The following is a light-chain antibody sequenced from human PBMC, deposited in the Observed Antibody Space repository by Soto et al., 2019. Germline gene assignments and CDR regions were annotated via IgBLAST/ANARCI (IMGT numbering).Light chain of an antibody. J-gene: IGLJ1*01. CDR3: SSYTSSSPRV. V-gene: IGLV2-14*03. CDR2: EVS. CDR1: SSDVGAYDY. Sequence: QSERNQRASVSGSPGQSITISCTGTSSDVGAYDYVSWYQQHPDKAPKLMIYEVSNRPSGVSDRFSGSKSVNTATLTISGLQAEDEADYSSSSYTSSSPRVFGTGTKVPVL.